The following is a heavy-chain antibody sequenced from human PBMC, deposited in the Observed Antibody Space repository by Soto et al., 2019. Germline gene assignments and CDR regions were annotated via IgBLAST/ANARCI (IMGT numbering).Heavy chain of an antibody. CDR2: IYYSGST. CDR1: GGSISSYY. D-gene: IGHD6-6*01. Sequence: ETLSLTCTVSGGSISSYYWSWIRQPPGKGLEWIGYIYYSGSTNYNPSLKSRVTISVDTSKNQFSLKLSSVTAADTAVYYCARGRATYSSSSDYYYYYGMDVWGQGTTVTVSS. J-gene: IGHJ6*02. V-gene: IGHV4-59*01. CDR3: ARGRATYSSSSDYYYYYGMDV.